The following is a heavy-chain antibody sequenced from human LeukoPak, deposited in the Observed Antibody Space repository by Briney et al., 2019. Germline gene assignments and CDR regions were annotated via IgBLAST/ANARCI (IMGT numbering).Heavy chain of an antibody. CDR2: ISAYNGNT. D-gene: IGHD6-19*01. J-gene: IGHJ3*02. CDR1: GYTFTSYG. Sequence: GASVTVSCKASGYTFTSYGISWVRQAPGQGREWMGWISAYNGNTNYAQKLQGRVTMTTDTSTSTAYMELRSLRSDDTAVYYCARFYLGSVAGAFDIWGQGTMVTVSS. V-gene: IGHV1-18*01. CDR3: ARFYLGSVAGAFDI.